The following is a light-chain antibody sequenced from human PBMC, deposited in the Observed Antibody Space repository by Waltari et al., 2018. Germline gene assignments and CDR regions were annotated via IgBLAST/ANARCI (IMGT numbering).Light chain of an antibody. J-gene: IGKJ1*01. CDR2: KAS. CDR1: QSISSW. V-gene: IGKV1-5*03. CDR3: QQYNSYWT. Sequence: DLQMTQSPSTLSASVADRVTSTCRASQSISSWLAWYQQKPGKAPKLPIYKASSLESGVPSRFSGSGSGTEFTLTISSLQPDDFATYYCQQYNSYWTFGQGTKVEIK.